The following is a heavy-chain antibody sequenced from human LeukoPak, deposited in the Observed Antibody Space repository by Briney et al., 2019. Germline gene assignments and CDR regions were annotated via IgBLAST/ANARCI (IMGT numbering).Heavy chain of an antibody. Sequence: GRSLRLSCAASGFTFSSYGMHWVRQAPGKGLEWVAVISYDGSNKYYADSVKGRFTISRDNSKNTLYLQMNSLRAEDTAVYYCAKDLRVNCSGGSCHDWFDPWGQGTLVTVSS. V-gene: IGHV3-30*18. CDR1: GFTFSSYG. CDR3: AKDLRVNCSGGSCHDWFDP. D-gene: IGHD2-15*01. J-gene: IGHJ5*02. CDR2: ISYDGSNK.